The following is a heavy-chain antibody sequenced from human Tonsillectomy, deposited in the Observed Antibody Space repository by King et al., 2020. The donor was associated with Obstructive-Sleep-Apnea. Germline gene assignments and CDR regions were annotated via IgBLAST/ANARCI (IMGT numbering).Heavy chain of an antibody. CDR1: GFTFSSYG. D-gene: IGHD2-21*02. J-gene: IGHJ4*02. Sequence: EQLVQSGGGVVQPGRSLRLSCAASGFTFSSYGMHWVRQAPGKGLEWVAVISYDGSNKYYADSVKGRFTISRDNSKNTLYLQMNSLRAEYTAVYYCAKAVPVAYCGGDCSRPLFDYWGQGTLVTVSS. V-gene: IGHV3-30*18. CDR2: ISYDGSNK. CDR3: AKAVPVAYCGGDCSRPLFDY.